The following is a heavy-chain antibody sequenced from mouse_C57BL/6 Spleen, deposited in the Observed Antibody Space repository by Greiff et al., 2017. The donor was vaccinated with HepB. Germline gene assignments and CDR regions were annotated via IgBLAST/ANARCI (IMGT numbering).Heavy chain of an antibody. CDR3: ARELGPWFAY. V-gene: IGHV1-22*01. D-gene: IGHD4-1*01. CDR1: GYTFTDYN. J-gene: IGHJ3*01. CDR2: INPNNGGT. Sequence: EVQGVESGPELVKPGASVKMSCKASGYTFTDYNMHWVKQSHGKSLEWIGYINPNNGGTSYNQKFKGKATLTVNKSSSTAYMELRSLTSEDSAVYYCARELGPWFAYWGQGTLVTVSA.